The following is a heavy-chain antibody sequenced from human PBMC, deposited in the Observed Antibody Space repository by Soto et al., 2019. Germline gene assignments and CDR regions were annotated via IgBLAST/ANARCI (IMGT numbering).Heavy chain of an antibody. Sequence: GGSLRLSCAASGFTFSSYSMNWVRQAPGKGLEWVSSISSSSSYIYYADSVKGRFTISRDNAKNSLYLQMNSLRAEDTAVYYCARDDYDFWSGYNWFDPWGQGTMVTVYS. CDR3: ARDDYDFWSGYNWFDP. D-gene: IGHD3-3*01. CDR1: GFTFSSYS. CDR2: ISSSSSYI. J-gene: IGHJ5*02. V-gene: IGHV3-21*01.